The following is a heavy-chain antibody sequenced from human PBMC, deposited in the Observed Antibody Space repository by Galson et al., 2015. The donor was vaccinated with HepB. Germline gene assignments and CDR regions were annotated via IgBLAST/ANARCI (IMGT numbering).Heavy chain of an antibody. CDR2: IYQGASEK. CDR1: EFSFSNYW. D-gene: IGHD3-16*02. CDR3: TTEGRYRSSAGIFEY. J-gene: IGHJ4*02. V-gene: IGHV3-7*03. Sequence: SLRLSCAASEFSFSNYWMTWVRQAPGKGPEWVANIYQGASEKYYVHSVKGRFTISRDNAENSLYLQMNSLRAEDTAVYYCTTEGRYRSSAGIFEYWGQGALVTVSS.